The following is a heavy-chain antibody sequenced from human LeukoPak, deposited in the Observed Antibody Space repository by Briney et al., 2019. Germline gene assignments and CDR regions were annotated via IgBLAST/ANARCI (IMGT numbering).Heavy chain of an antibody. Sequence: ASVKVSCKASGYTFTGYYMHWVRQAPGQGLEWMGWINPNSGGTNYAQKFQGRVTMTRDTSISTAYMELSRLRSDDTAVYYCARVIAAAGRNPFFGYWGQGTLVTVSS. J-gene: IGHJ4*02. CDR2: INPNSGGT. CDR3: ARVIAAAGRNPFFGY. D-gene: IGHD6-13*01. V-gene: IGHV1-2*02. CDR1: GYTFTGYY.